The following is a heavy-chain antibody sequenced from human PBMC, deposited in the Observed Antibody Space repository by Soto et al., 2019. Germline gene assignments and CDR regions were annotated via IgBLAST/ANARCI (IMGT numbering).Heavy chain of an antibody. D-gene: IGHD3-22*01. CDR3: AKDWYYYDSSLKSDY. J-gene: IGHJ4*02. V-gene: IGHV3-30*18. Sequence: VQLVESGGGLVNPGGSLRLSCAASGFTLSNAWMSWVRQAPGKGLEWVAVISYDGSNKYYADSVKGRFTISRDNSKNTLYLQMNSLRAEDTAVYYCAKDWYYYDSSLKSDYWGQGTLVTVSS. CDR2: ISYDGSNK. CDR1: GFTLSNAW.